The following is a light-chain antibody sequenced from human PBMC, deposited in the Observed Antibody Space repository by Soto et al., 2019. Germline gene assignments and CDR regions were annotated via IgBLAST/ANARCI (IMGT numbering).Light chain of an antibody. J-gene: IGKJ2*01. CDR3: QQYGNSPYT. V-gene: IGKV3-20*01. Sequence: EIVLTQSPGTLSLSPGERATLSCRASQSVSSSYLAWYQQKPGQAPRLLIYGASSRATGIPDRFSGSGSGTDFTVTISRLEPEEFTVYYCQQYGNSPYTFGQRTKLEIK. CDR1: QSVSSSY. CDR2: GAS.